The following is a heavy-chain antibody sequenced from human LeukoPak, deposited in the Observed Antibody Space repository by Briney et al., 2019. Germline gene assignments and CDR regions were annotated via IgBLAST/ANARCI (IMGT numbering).Heavy chain of an antibody. Sequence: PSETLSLTCAVSGYSISSGYYWGWIRQPPGKGLEWIGEINHSGSTNYNPSLKSRVTISVDTSKNQFSRKLSSVTAADTAVNYCARVSYSPSSFDDWGQGTLVTVSS. D-gene: IGHD6-13*01. V-gene: IGHV4-38-2*01. CDR1: GYSISSGYY. CDR2: INHSGST. J-gene: IGHJ4*02. CDR3: ARVSYSPSSFDD.